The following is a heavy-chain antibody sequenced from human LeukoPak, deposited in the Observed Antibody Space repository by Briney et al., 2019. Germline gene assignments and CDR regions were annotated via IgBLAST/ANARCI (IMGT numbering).Heavy chain of an antibody. V-gene: IGHV3-30*03. J-gene: IGHJ4*02. CDR2: ISYDGSNK. CDR3: ARDRGYDFWSGYWDY. Sequence: GGSLRLSCAASGFTFSNYWMSWVRQAPGKGLEWVAVISYDGSNKYYADSVKGRFTISRDNSKNTLYLQMNSLRAEDTAVYYCARDRGYDFWSGYWDYWGQGTLVTVSS. CDR1: GFTFSNYW. D-gene: IGHD3-3*01.